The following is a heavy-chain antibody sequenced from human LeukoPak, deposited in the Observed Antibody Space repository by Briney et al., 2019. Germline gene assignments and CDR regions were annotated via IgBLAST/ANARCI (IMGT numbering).Heavy chain of an antibody. J-gene: IGHJ4*02. CDR2: IYTSGST. V-gene: IGHV4-4*07. Sequence: PSETLSLTCTVSGGSISSYYWSWIRQPAGKGLEWIGRIYTSGSTNYNPSLKSRVTMSVDTSKNQFSLKLSSVTAADTAVYYCARVSSSGSYLFFDYWGQGTLVTVSS. D-gene: IGHD3-10*01. CDR3: ARVSSSGSYLFFDY. CDR1: GGSISSYY.